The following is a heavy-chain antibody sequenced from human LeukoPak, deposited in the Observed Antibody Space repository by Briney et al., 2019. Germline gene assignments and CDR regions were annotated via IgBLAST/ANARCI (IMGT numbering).Heavy chain of an antibody. J-gene: IGHJ4*02. V-gene: IGHV3-7*03. Sequence: GGSLRLSCAASGFTFSSYWMSWVRQAPGKGLEWVANIKQDGSEKYYVDSVKGRFTISRDNSKNTLYLQINSLRVEDTAVYYCARDQLGAVLYFDYWGQGTLVTVSS. CDR3: ARDQLGAVLYFDY. D-gene: IGHD1-1*01. CDR2: IKQDGSEK. CDR1: GFTFSSYW.